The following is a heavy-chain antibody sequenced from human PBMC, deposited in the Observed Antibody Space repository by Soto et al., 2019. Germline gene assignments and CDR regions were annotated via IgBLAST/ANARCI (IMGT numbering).Heavy chain of an antibody. J-gene: IGHJ5*01. Sequence: GGSLRLSCAASGFTFSDYYMSWIRQAPGKGLEWVSYISSSGTTIYYADSVKGRFTISRDNAKNSLYLQMNSLRAEDTAVYYCVMDSYYVADITHGDFWGLGTLVTVSS. V-gene: IGHV3-11*01. CDR2: ISSSGTTI. D-gene: IGHD3-16*01. CDR1: GFTFSDYY. CDR3: VMDSYYVADITHGDF.